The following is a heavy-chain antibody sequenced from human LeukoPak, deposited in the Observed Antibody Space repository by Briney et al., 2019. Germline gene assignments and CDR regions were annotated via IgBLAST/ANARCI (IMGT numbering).Heavy chain of an antibody. Sequence: GGSLRLSCAASGFTFSSYSMNWVRQAPGKGLEWVSYISSSSSTIYYADSVKGRFTISRDNAKNSLYLQMNSLRAEDTAVYYCARDGPPGAAAGQGDFDYWGQGTLVTVSS. D-gene: IGHD6-13*01. CDR1: GFTFSSYS. CDR2: ISSSSSTI. V-gene: IGHV3-48*01. CDR3: ARDGPPGAAAGQGDFDY. J-gene: IGHJ4*02.